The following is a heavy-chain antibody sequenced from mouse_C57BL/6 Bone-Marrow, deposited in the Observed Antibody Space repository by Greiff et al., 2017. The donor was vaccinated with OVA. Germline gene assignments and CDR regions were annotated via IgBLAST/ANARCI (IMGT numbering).Heavy chain of an antibody. J-gene: IGHJ2*01. Sequence: QVHVKQSGAELARPGASVKLSCKASGYTFTSYGISWVKQRTGQGLEWIGEIYPRSGNTYYNEKFKGKATLTADKSSSTAYMELRSLTSEDSAVYFCAKNYYGSSYGGGSDWGQGTTLTVSS. D-gene: IGHD1-1*01. V-gene: IGHV1-81*01. CDR2: IYPRSGNT. CDR3: AKNYYGSSYGGGSD. CDR1: GYTFTSYG.